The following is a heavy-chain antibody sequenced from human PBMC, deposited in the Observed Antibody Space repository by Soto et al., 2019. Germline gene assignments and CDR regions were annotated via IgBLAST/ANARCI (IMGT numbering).Heavy chain of an antibody. D-gene: IGHD2-15*01. CDR3: ARVLDGWFGD. CDR1: GFSVSSNY. Sequence: EVQLVESGGGLVQPGGSLRLSCAASGFSVSSNYMNWVRQTPGKGLEWVSVIYSGGATSYADSVKGRFTISIDNSKNTLFLQMNTLRAEDTAVYYCARVLDGWFGDWGQGTLVTVSS. V-gene: IGHV3-66*01. CDR2: IYSGGAT. J-gene: IGHJ4*02.